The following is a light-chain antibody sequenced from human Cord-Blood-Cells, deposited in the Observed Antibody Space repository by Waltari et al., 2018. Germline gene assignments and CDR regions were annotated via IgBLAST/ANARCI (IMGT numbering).Light chain of an antibody. J-gene: IGKJ1*01. CDR2: GAS. CDR3: QQYNNWPRT. CDR1: QSVSSN. Sequence: EIVMTQSPATLSVSPGERATISCRASQSVSSNLAWYQQKPGQAPRLLIYGASNRATGIPARFSSGGSETEFTLTISSLQCEDFAVYYCQQYNNWPRTFGQGTKVEIK. V-gene: IGKV3-15*01.